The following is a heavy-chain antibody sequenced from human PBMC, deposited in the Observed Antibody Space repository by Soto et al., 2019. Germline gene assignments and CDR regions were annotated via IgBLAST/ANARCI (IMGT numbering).Heavy chain of an antibody. CDR2: ISGSGGST. Sequence: GGSLRLSCAASGFTFSSYAMSWVRQAPGKGLEWVSAISGSGGSTYYADSVKGRFTISRDNSKNTLYLQMNSLRAEDTAVYYCAKDTKPQFLDYYGMDVWGQGTTVTVSS. CDR1: GFTFSSYA. J-gene: IGHJ6*02. D-gene: IGHD2-8*01. V-gene: IGHV3-23*01. CDR3: AKDTKPQFLDYYGMDV.